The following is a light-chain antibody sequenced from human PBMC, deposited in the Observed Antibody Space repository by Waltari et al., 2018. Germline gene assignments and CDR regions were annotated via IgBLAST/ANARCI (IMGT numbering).Light chain of an antibody. CDR2: EVN. Sequence: QSALTQPPSASGSPGQSVTISCTGSSSDIGGFNYVSWYQHPPGKAPKLLINEVNHRPSGFPDRVSGYKSGNTASLTVSGLQAEDEGDYYCISYATGNKYVFGTGTEVTVL. CDR3: ISYATGNKYV. V-gene: IGLV2-8*01. J-gene: IGLJ1*01. CDR1: SSDIGGFNY.